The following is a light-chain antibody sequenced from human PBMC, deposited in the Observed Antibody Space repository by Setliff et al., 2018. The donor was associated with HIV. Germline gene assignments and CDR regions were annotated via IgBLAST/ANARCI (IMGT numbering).Light chain of an antibody. J-gene: IGLJ1*01. CDR3: SSYTFSSTPYV. CDR1: SSDVGDYNY. V-gene: IGLV2-14*01. Sequence: QPALTQPPSASGSPGQSVTISCTGTSSDVGDYNYVSWYQQHPGKAPKLMIYEVSNRPSWVSNRFSGSKSGNTASLTISGLQAEDEADYYCSSYTFSSTPYVFGTGTKVTVL. CDR2: EVS.